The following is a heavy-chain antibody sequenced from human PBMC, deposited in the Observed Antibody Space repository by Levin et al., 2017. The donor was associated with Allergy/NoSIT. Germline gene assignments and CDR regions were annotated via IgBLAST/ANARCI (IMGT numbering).Heavy chain of an antibody. D-gene: IGHD2-2*01. CDR2: IYYSGST. CDR1: GGSISSGDYY. Sequence: LRLSCTVSGGSISSGDYYWSWIRQPPGKGLEWIGYIYYSGSTYYNPSLKSRVTISVDTSKNQFSLKLSSVTAADTAVYYCARTYCSSTSCRTGVDWFDPWGQGTLVTVSS. V-gene: IGHV4-30-4*01. CDR3: ARTYCSSTSCRTGVDWFDP. J-gene: IGHJ5*02.